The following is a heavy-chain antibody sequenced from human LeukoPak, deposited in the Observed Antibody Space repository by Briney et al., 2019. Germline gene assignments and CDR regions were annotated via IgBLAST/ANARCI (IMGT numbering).Heavy chain of an antibody. V-gene: IGHV4-31*03. CDR2: IYYSGST. D-gene: IGHD2-2*01. CDR3: ARIGGYCSSTSCYLIDYYYYYMDV. CDR1: GGSISSGGYY. Sequence: SQTLSLTCTVSGGSISSGGYYWSWIRQHPGKGLEWIGYIYYSGSTYYNPSLKSRVTISVDTSKNQFSLKLSSVTAADTAVYYCARIGGYCSSTSCYLIDYYYYYMDVRGKGTTVTVSS. J-gene: IGHJ6*03.